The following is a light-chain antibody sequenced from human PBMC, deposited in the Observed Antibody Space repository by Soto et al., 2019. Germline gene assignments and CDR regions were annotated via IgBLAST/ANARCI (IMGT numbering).Light chain of an antibody. CDR3: QQSYTTPHA. V-gene: IGKV1-39*01. CDR2: AAS. Sequence: DIQMTQSPSSLSASIGDRVTITCRASQTITRYLNWYQQKPGRAPNLLIYAASSLQSAVPSRFSGGGSGTDFTLTISSVQPEDFATYFCQQSYTTPHAFGPGTKVDI. J-gene: IGKJ3*01. CDR1: QTITRY.